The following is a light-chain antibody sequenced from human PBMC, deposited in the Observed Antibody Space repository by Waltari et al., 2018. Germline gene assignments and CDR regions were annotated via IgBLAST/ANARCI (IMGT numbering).Light chain of an antibody. CDR2: DAF. J-gene: IGKJ1*01. Sequence: EIVLTQSPGTLSLSPVERVTLSCRASQSVGRSLAWYQQKPGQAPRLLIYDAFTRATGIADRFSGSGSGTDFSLTISRLDPEDFAVYYCQMYVRLPATFGQGTKVEIK. V-gene: IGKV3-20*01. CDR1: QSVGRS. CDR3: QMYVRLPAT.